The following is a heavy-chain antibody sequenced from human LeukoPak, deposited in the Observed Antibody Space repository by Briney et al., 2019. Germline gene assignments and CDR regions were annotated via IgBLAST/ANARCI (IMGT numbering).Heavy chain of an antibody. CDR2: IWYDGSNK. CDR1: GFTFSSYG. CDR3: AEGFKFAVLGY. J-gene: IGHJ4*02. Sequence: GGSLRLSCAASGFTFSSYGLHWVRQAPGKGLEWVAVIWYDGSNKYYADSVKGRFTISRDNSKNTLYLQMNSLRAEDTAVYYCAEGFKFAVLGYWGQGTLVTVSS. D-gene: IGHD1-1*01. V-gene: IGHV3-33*06.